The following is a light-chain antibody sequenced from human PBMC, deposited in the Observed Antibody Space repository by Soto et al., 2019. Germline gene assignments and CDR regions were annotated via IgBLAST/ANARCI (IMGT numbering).Light chain of an antibody. CDR3: SSYAGSYTWM. J-gene: IGLJ3*02. CDR2: DVN. V-gene: IGLV2-11*01. CDR1: SSDIGDYNY. Sequence: QSALTQPRSVSGSPGQSVTISCTGTSSDIGDYNYVSWYQQRPGMAPKLMIYDVNKRPSGVPDRFSGSKSGNRASLTISGLQAEDEADYYCSSYAGSYTWMFGGGTQLTVL.